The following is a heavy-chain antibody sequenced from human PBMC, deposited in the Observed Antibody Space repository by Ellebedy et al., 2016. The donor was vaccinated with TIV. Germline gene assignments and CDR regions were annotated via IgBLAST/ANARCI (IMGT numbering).Heavy chain of an antibody. CDR1: GYTFSSHA. Sequence: AASVKVSCKASGYTFSSHAVNWVRQAPGQGLVWMGWINADTANPTYAQGFTGRFVFSLDTSVTTAYLQITSLEAEDTALYYCVRTILGATNRLDDWGQGTLVTVSS. D-gene: IGHD1-26*01. CDR2: INADTANP. CDR3: VRTILGATNRLDD. J-gene: IGHJ4*02. V-gene: IGHV7-4-1*02.